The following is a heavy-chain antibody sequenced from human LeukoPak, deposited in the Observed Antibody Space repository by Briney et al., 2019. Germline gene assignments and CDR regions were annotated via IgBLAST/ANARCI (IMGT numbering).Heavy chain of an antibody. V-gene: IGHV3-66*01. J-gene: IGHJ6*02. CDR1: GFSVSGNY. Sequence: GGSLRLSCAASGFSVSGNYMNWVRQAPGKGLEWVSVIYSGGSTYYADSVKGRFTISRDNSKNTLYLQMNSLRAEDTAVYYCARVMTTYYYGVDVWGQGATVTVSS. CDR2: IYSGGST. CDR3: ARVMTTYYYGVDV. D-gene: IGHD4-11*01.